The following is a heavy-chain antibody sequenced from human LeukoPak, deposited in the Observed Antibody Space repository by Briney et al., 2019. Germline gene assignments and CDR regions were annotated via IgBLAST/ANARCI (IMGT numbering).Heavy chain of an antibody. CDR1: GASTASHY. V-gene: IGHV4-59*11. CDR3: ATIKRGSTYGYFDF. CDR2: MFDTVST. Sequence: SETLSLTCTVSGASTASHYWTWLQQPPGKELEWIAYMFDTVSTKSNPSLKSRLTLSVDTSKKQLSLRLSSVTAADTAVYYCATIKRGSTYGYFDFWGQGIKVTVSS. D-gene: IGHD5-18*01. J-gene: IGHJ4*02.